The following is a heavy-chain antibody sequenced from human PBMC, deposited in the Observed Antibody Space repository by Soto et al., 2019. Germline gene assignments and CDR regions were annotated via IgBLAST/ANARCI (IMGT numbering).Heavy chain of an antibody. D-gene: IGHD5-18*01. V-gene: IGHV1-69*01. CDR2: IIPIFGTA. CDR3: ATPRSNSYGLVGYYYYGMDV. J-gene: IGHJ6*02. CDR1: GGTFSSYA. Sequence: QVQLVQSGAEVKKPGSSVKVSCKASGGTFSSYAISWVRQAPGQGLEWMGGIIPIFGTANYAQKFQCRVTITADESRSPAYMELSSLRSEDTAVYYCATPRSNSYGLVGYYYYGMDVWGQGTTVTVSS.